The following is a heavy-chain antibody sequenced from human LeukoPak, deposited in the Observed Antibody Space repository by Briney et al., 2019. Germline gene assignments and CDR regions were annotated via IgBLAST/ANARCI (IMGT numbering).Heavy chain of an antibody. V-gene: IGHV4-59*08. D-gene: IGHD2-15*01. Sequence: SETLSLTCTVSGGSISSYYWSWIRQPPGKGLEWIGYIYSSGGTNHNPSLKSRVTISVDTSKNQFSLKLSSVTAADTAVYFCARHRDSRGFFFDYWGQGTLVTVSS. CDR2: IYSSGGT. CDR3: ARHRDSRGFFFDY. CDR1: GGSISSYY. J-gene: IGHJ4*02.